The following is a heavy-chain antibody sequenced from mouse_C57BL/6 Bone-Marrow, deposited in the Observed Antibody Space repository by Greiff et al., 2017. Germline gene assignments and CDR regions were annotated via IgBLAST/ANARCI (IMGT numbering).Heavy chain of an antibody. Sequence: EVQLVESGGDLVKPGGSLKLSCAASGFTFSSYGMSWVRQTPDKRLEWVATISSGGSYTYYPASVKGRFTISRDNAKNTLYLQMSSLKSEETAMYYCAYDAHYSGNAMDYWGQGTSVTVSA. CDR2: ISSGGSYT. CDR1: GFTFSSYG. D-gene: IGHD2-3*01. CDR3: AYDAHYSGNAMDY. V-gene: IGHV5-6*01. J-gene: IGHJ4*01.